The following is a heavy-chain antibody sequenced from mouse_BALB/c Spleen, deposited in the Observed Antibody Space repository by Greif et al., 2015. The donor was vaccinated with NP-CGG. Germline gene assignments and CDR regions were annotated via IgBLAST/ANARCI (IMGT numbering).Heavy chain of an antibody. D-gene: IGHD1-1*01. CDR1: GYTFTDYY. V-gene: IGHV1-77*01. J-gene: IGHJ1*01. Sequence: QVQLKHSGAELARPGASVKLSCKASGYTFTDYYINWVKQRTGQGLEWIGEIYPGSGNTYYNEKFKGKATLTADKSSSTAYMQLSSLTSEDSAVYFCARYYGSIYWYFDVWGAGTTVTVSS. CDR3: ARYYGSIYWYFDV. CDR2: IYPGSGNT.